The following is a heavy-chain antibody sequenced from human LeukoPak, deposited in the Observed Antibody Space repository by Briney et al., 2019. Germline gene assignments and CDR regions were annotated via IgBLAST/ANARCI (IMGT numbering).Heavy chain of an antibody. CDR3: VRESIRGTRDFDY. CDR1: GFSFSGYS. J-gene: IGHJ4*02. V-gene: IGHV3-48*04. CDR2: ISSGSRTI. D-gene: IGHD2-21*01. Sequence: GGSLRLSCAASGFSFSGYSMIWVRQAPGKGLDWVSYISSGSRTIFYADSVKGRFTISRDNARNSLYLQMNSLRAEDTAMYYCVRESIRGTRDFDYWGQGILVTVSS.